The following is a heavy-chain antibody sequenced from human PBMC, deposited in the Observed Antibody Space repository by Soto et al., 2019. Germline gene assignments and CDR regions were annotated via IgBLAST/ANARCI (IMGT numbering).Heavy chain of an antibody. CDR2: ILPMFGTT. CDR1: GGTFSSYA. V-gene: IGHV1-69*12. Sequence: QVQLVQSGAELKKPGSSVKVSCKASGGTFSSYAVSWVRQAPGQGLEWMGGILPMFGTTNRAQKFQDRVTFTADESTRSAYMELSGLTSDDTAMYYCARGQMPSPIAVARFDFWGQGTLITVSS. CDR3: ARGQMPSPIAVARFDF. D-gene: IGHD2-2*01. J-gene: IGHJ4*02.